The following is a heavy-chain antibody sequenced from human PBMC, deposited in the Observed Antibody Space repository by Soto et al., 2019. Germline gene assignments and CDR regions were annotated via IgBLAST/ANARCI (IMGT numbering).Heavy chain of an antibody. V-gene: IGHV3-21*01. Sequence: PGGSLRLSCAASGFTFSNAWMNWVRQTQEKGLEWVSSISSTSSYTHYSDSVKGRFTISRDNANNSLFLQMNSLRAEDTATYYCARDLALAGNYWGQGVLVTVSS. J-gene: IGHJ4*02. CDR3: ARDLALAGNY. CDR2: ISSTSSYT. D-gene: IGHD6-19*01. CDR1: GFTFSNAW.